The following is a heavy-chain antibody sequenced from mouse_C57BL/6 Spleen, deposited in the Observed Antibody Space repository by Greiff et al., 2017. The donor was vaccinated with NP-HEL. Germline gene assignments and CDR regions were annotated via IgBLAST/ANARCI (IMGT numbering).Heavy chain of an antibody. CDR1: GYTFTDYE. D-gene: IGHD2-3*01. CDR3: TREEGNGYYSYYFDY. CDR2: IDPETGGT. Sequence: VQLQQSGAELVRPGASVTLSCKASGYTFTDYEMHWVKQTPVHGLEWIGAIDPETGGTAYNQKFKGKAILTADKSSSTAYMELRSLTSEDSAVYYGTREEGNGYYSYYFDYWGQGTTLTVSS. V-gene: IGHV1-15*01. J-gene: IGHJ2*01.